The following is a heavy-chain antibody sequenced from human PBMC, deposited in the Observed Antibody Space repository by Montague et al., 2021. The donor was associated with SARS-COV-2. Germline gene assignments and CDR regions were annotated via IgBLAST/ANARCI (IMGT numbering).Heavy chain of an antibody. V-gene: IGHV3-74*01. CDR3: ARDLEGIAAAGTGGFDY. CDR2: INSDGSST. D-gene: IGHD6-13*01. J-gene: IGHJ4*02. Sequence: SLRLSCAASGFTFSSYWMHWVRRAPGKGLVWVSRINSDGSSTSYADSVKGRFTISRDDAKNTLYLQMNSLRAEDTAVYYCARDLEGIAAAGTGGFDYWGQGTLVTVSS. CDR1: GFTFSSYW.